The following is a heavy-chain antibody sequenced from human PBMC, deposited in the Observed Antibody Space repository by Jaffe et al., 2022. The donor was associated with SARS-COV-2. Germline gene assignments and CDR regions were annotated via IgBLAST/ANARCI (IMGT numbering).Heavy chain of an antibody. CDR2: ISSSSSYI. CDR1: GFTFSSYS. V-gene: IGHV3-21*01. D-gene: IGHD3-10*01. J-gene: IGHJ3*02. CDR3: ARVQAGPGGAFDI. Sequence: EVQLVESGGGLVKPGGSLRLSCAASGFTFSSYSMNWVRQAPGKGLEWVSSISSSSSYIYYADSVKGRFTISRDNAKNSLYLQMNSLRAEDTAVYYCARVQAGPGGAFDIWGQGTMVTVSS.